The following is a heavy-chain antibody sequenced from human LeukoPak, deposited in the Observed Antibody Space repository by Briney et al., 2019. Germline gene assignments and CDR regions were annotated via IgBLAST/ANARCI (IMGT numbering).Heavy chain of an antibody. D-gene: IGHD5-18*01. CDR1: GFTFRSYG. CDR3: ARDSGGYTYVFDY. CDR2: ISYDGSNK. V-gene: IGHV3-30*03. J-gene: IGHJ4*02. Sequence: PGGSLRLSCTASGFTFRSYGIHWVRQAPGKGLEWVAVISYDGSNKYYADSVKGRFTIYRDKSKNTLYLQMNSLRAEDTDVYYCARDSGGYTYVFDYWGQGTLVTVSS.